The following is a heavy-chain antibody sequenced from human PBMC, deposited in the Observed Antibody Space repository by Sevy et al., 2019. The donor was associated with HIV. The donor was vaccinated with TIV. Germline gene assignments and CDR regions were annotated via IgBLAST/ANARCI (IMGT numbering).Heavy chain of an antibody. V-gene: IGHV3-15*01. D-gene: IGHD3-10*01. CDR2: IKSKTDGGTT. Sequence: GGSLRLSCAASGFTFSNAWMSWVRQAPGKGLEWVGRIKSKTDGGTTDYAAPVKGRFTISRDDSTNTLYLQMNSLKTEDTAVYYRTRDLGDDFGFWGQGTLVTVSS. CDR3: TRDLGDDFGF. CDR1: GFTFSNAW. J-gene: IGHJ4*02.